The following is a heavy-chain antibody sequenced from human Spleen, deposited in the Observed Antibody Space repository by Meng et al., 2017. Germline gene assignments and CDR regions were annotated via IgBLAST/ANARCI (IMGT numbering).Heavy chain of an antibody. J-gene: IGHJ6*02. D-gene: IGHD2-21*01. CDR3: AREMFYSTGMDV. V-gene: IGHV4-59*13. CDR2: IYYDGST. Sequence: PSETLSLTCTVSGGSLSNYYWSWIRQPPGKGLQYIGYIYYDGSTNYNPSLKSRVAISVDTSKNQFSLKLSSVTAADTAVYYCAREMFYSTGMDVWGQGTTVTVSS. CDR1: GGSLSNYY.